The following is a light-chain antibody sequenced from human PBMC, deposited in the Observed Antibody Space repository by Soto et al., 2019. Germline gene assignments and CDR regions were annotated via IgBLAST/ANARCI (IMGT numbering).Light chain of an antibody. CDR1: QSVLYSSNNKNY. V-gene: IGKV4-1*01. CDR2: WAS. CDR3: QQYESTPPT. Sequence: DIVMTQSPDSLAVSLGERATINCKSSQSVLYSSNNKNYLAWYHQRPGQPPKLLIYWASTRESGVPDRFSGSVSGTDFTLTITSLQAEDVAVYYCQQYESTPPTFGQGTKLEIK. J-gene: IGKJ2*01.